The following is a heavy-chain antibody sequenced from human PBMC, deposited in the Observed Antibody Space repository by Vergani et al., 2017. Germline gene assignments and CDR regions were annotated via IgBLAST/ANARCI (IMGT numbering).Heavy chain of an antibody. CDR3: ASSPGGTTVTAFDF. CDR1: GYSISSGYY. Sequence: QVQLQESGPGLVKPSETLSLTCAVSGYSISSGYYWGWIRQPPGKGLEWIGSIYHSGSPSYNPSLKSRVTISVDTSKNQFSLRLNSVTAADTAVHFCASSPGGTTVTAFDFWGQGTLVTVSS. CDR2: IYHSGSP. J-gene: IGHJ4*02. D-gene: IGHD4-17*01. V-gene: IGHV4-38-2*01.